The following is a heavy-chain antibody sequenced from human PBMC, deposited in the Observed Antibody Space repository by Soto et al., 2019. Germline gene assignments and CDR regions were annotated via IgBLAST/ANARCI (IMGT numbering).Heavy chain of an antibody. CDR2: ISGSGGST. Sequence: EVQLLESGGGLVQPGGSLRLSCAASGFTFSSYAMSWVRQAPGKGLEWVSAISGSGGSTYYADSVKGRFTISRDNSKNTLYLKMNSLRAEDTAVYYCAKGSGASVLRLYGMDVWGQGTTVTVSS. CDR1: GFTFSSYA. D-gene: IGHD2-8*01. J-gene: IGHJ6*02. CDR3: AKGSGASVLRLYGMDV. V-gene: IGHV3-23*01.